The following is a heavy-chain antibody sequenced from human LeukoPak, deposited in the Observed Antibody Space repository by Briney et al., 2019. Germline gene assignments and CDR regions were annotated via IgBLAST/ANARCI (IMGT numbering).Heavy chain of an antibody. V-gene: IGHV3-21*01. D-gene: IGHD6-19*01. Sequence: PGGSLRLSCAASGFTFSSYSMDWVRQAPGKGLEWVSSISSSSSYIYYADSVKGRFTISRDNAKNSLYLQMNSLRAEDTAVYYCARDPAAVAGRGINWFDPWGQGTLVTVSS. CDR2: ISSSSSYI. J-gene: IGHJ5*02. CDR1: GFTFSSYS. CDR3: ARDPAAVAGRGINWFDP.